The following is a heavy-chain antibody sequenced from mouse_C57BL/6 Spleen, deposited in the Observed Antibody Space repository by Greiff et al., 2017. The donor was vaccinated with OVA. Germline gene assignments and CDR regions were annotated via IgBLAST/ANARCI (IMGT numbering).Heavy chain of an antibody. CDR3: ARGELTGDY. D-gene: IGHD4-1*01. J-gene: IGHJ2*01. CDR1: GYTFTDYY. CDR2: INPNNGGT. V-gene: IGHV1-26*01. Sequence: EVQLVESGPELVKPGASVKISCKASGYTFTDYYMNWVKQSHGKSLEWIGDINPNNGGTSYNQKFKGKATLTVDKSSSTAYMELRSLTSEDSAVYYCARGELTGDYWGQGTTLTVSS.